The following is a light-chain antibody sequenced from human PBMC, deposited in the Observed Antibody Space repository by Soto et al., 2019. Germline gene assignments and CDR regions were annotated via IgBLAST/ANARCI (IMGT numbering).Light chain of an antibody. CDR1: SSNIGSNT. Sequence: QSVLTQPPSASGTPGQRVTISCSGSSSNIGSNTINWYQQFPGTAPKLLIYSNYQRPSGVPDRFSGSKSGTSASLAISGLQSEDEANYYCCSYAGSSLVFGGGTKLTVL. J-gene: IGLJ2*01. V-gene: IGLV1-44*01. CDR2: SNY. CDR3: CSYAGSSLV.